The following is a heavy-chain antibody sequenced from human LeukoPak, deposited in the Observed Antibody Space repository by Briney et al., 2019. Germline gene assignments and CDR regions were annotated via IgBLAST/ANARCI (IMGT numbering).Heavy chain of an antibody. V-gene: IGHV1-2*02. CDR3: ARGSPGIAVAGTYY. Sequence: ASVKVSCKASGYTFTGYYMHWVRQAPGQGLEWMGWINPNSGGTNYAQKFQGRVTTTRDTSISTAYMELSRLRSDDTAVYYCARGSPGIAVAGTYYWGQGTLVTVSS. CDR2: INPNSGGT. D-gene: IGHD6-19*01. J-gene: IGHJ4*02. CDR1: GYTFTGYY.